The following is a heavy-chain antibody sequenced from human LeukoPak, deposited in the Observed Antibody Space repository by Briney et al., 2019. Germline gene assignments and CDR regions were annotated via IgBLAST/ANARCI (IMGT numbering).Heavy chain of an antibody. CDR1: GGTFSSYA. CDR2: IIPTFGTA. J-gene: IGHJ4*02. V-gene: IGHV1-69*13. CDR3: ASRLYCSNTRCRNFPFAY. D-gene: IGHD2-2*01. Sequence: SVKVSCKASGGTFSSYAINWVRQAPGQGLEWMGGIIPTFGTANYAQKFQDRVTITADESTSTAYMELSSLRSEDTAIYYCASRLYCSNTRCRNFPFAYWGQGTLVTVSS.